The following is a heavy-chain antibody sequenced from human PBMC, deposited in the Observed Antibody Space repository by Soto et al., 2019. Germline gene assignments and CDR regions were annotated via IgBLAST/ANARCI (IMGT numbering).Heavy chain of an antibody. D-gene: IGHD3-3*01. CDR3: ARRVYYDFWSGYFGGFDY. V-gene: IGHV4-39*01. CDR1: GGSISSSSYY. CDR2: IYYSGST. J-gene: IGHJ4*02. Sequence: SETLSLTCTVSGGSISSSSYYWGWIRQPPGKGLEWIGSIYYSGSTYYNPSLKSRVTISVDTSKNQFSLKLSSVTAADTAVYYCARRVYYDFWSGYFGGFDYWGQGTLVTVSS.